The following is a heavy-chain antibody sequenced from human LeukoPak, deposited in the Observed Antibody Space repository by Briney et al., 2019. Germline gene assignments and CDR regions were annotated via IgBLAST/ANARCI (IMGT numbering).Heavy chain of an antibody. J-gene: IGHJ6*03. CDR3: ARDWKESHSPYYMDI. V-gene: IGHV3-33*05. Sequence: PGGSLRLSCAASGFTFDAFGMQRVRQAPGKGLEWLAFISPDGINKKYADSLKGRFTISRDNSEETLYLQVDDLRVEDTGVYICARDWKESHSPYYMDIWGRGTTVIVSS. CDR2: ISPDGINK. D-gene: IGHD1-1*01. CDR1: GFTFDAFG.